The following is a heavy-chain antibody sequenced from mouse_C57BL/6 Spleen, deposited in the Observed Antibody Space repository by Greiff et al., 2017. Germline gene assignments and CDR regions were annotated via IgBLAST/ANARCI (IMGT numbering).Heavy chain of an antibody. CDR1: GYSFTGYY. CDR3: ARSPYYSNYGFAY. J-gene: IGHJ3*01. Sequence: VQLQQSGPELVKPGASVKISCKASGYSFTGYYMNWVKQSPEKSLEWIGEINPSTGGTTYNQKFKAKATLTVDKSSSTAYMQLKSLTSEDSAVYYCARSPYYSNYGFAYWGQGTLVTVSA. CDR2: INPSTGGT. V-gene: IGHV1-42*01. D-gene: IGHD2-5*01.